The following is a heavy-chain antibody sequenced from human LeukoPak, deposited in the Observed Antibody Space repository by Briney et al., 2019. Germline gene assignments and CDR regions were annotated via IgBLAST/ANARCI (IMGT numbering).Heavy chain of an antibody. D-gene: IGHD6-19*01. CDR2: IYYSGST. J-gene: IGHJ4*02. V-gene: IGHV4-61*01. CDR1: GGSVSSGSNC. Sequence: SETLSLTCTVSGGSVSSGSNCCGWIRQPPGKGLEWIGYIYYSGSTSYNPSLKSRVTISVDTSKNQFSLRLISVTAADTAVYYCARGQGFGWYYFDYWGQGTLVTVSS. CDR3: ARGQGFGWYYFDY.